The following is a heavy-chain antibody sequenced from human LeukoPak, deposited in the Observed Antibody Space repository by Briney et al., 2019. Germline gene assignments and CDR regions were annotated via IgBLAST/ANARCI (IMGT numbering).Heavy chain of an antibody. CDR1: GFTFIAHY. V-gene: IGHV3-72*01. J-gene: IGHJ6*02. CDR2: SRNKAKRDTT. CDR3: ARGPNSVYDYHYGMDV. Sequence: GGSLRLSCAASGFTFIAHYMDWGRQAPGKGLGWVGRSRNKAKRDTTEYAASVTGRFSISRDDSTNSLYLQMNSLKNEDTAGYYCARGPNSVYDYHYGMDVWGQGTTVTVSS. D-gene: IGHD5/OR15-5a*01.